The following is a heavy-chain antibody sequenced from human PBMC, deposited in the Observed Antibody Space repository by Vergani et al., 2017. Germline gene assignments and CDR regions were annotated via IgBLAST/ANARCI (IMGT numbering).Heavy chain of an antibody. D-gene: IGHD3-22*01. CDR3: ARDEYYYDSSGYYYYYGMDV. V-gene: IGHV3-23*01. Sequence: EVQLLESGGGLVQPGGSLRLSCAASGFTFSSYAMSWVRQAPGKGLEWVSAISGSGDNTYYADSVKGRFTISRDNSKNSLYLQMNSLRAEDTAVYYCARDEYYYDSSGYYYYYGMDVWGQGATVTVSS. J-gene: IGHJ6*02. CDR1: GFTFSSYA. CDR2: ISGSGDNT.